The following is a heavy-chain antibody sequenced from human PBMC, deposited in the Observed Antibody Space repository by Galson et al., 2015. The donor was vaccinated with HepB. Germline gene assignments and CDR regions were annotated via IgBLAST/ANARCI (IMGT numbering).Heavy chain of an antibody. J-gene: IGHJ6*02. D-gene: IGHD2-15*01. V-gene: IGHV3-30-3*01. CDR1: GFTFSSYA. CDR2: ISYDGSNK. Sequence: SLRLSCAASGFTFSSYAMHWVRQAPGKGLEWVAVISYDGSNKYYADSVKGRFTISRDNSKNTLYLQMNSLRAEDTAVYYCARDIVVVVADSYYYYGMDVWGQGTTVTVSS. CDR3: ARDIVVVVADSYYYYGMDV.